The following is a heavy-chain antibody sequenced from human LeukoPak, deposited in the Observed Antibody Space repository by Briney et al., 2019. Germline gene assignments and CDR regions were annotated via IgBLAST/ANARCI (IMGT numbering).Heavy chain of an antibody. D-gene: IGHD6-13*01. CDR2: VIPIYGTP. CDR3: AKVNGYSSSWYSAEYFQH. Sequence: ASVKVSCKASGGSFSTSGFSWVRQAPGQGLEWMGGVIPIYGTPSYAQKFQGRVTITTDESTSTAYMELSSLRSEDTAVYYCAKVNGYSSSWYSAEYFQHWGPGTLVTVSS. V-gene: IGHV1-69*05. J-gene: IGHJ1*01. CDR1: GGSFSTSG.